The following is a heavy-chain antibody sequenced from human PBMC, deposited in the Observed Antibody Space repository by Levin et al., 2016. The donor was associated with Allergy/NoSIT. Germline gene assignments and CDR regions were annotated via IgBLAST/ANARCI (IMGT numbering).Heavy chain of an antibody. CDR2: ISGSGGST. D-gene: IGHD1-26*01. Sequence: WIRQPPGKGLEWVSAISGSGGSTYYADSVKGRFTISRDNSKNTLYLQMNSLRAEDTAVYYCARGGRRDAFDIWGQGTMVTVSS. CDR3: ARGGRRDAFDI. J-gene: IGHJ3*02. V-gene: IGHV3-23*01.